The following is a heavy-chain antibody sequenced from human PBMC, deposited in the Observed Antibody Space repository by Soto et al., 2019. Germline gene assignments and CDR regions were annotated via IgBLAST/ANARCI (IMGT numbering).Heavy chain of an antibody. CDR2: ISYDGRNE. Sequence: QVPVVESGGGVVQPGRSLRLSCAASRFIFSTYAMHWVRQAPGKGLEWVAGISYDGRNEYYADSVRGRFTISRDNPRNTLYLQMNSLRAEDTAVYYCARGSYGDYYYYYGMDVWGQGTTVTVSS. CDR1: RFIFSTYA. D-gene: IGHD4-17*01. CDR3: ARGSYGDYYYYYGMDV. V-gene: IGHV3-30*04. J-gene: IGHJ6*02.